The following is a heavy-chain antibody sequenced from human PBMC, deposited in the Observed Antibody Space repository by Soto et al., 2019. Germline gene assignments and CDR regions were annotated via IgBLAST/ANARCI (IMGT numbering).Heavy chain of an antibody. CDR2: ISYDGSNK. D-gene: IGHD4-17*01. Sequence: QVQLVESGGGVVQPGRSLRLSCAASGFTFSSYAMHWVRQAPGKGLEWVAVISYDGSNKYYADSVKGRFTISRDNSKNTLYLQMNSLRAEDTAVYYCARDIPYGDYALGAFDIWGHGTMVTVSS. CDR1: GFTFSSYA. CDR3: ARDIPYGDYALGAFDI. V-gene: IGHV3-30-3*01. J-gene: IGHJ3*02.